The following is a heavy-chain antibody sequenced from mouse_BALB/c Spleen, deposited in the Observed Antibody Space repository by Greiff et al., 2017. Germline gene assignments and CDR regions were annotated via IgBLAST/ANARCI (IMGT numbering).Heavy chain of an antibody. Sequence: EVQLVESGPELVKPGASMKISCKASGYSFTGYTMNWVKQSHGKNLEWIGFINPYNGGTSYNQKFKGKATLTVDKSSSTAYMELLSLTSEDSAVYYCARWVDGFYAMDYWGQGTSGTVSA. CDR3: ARWVDGFYAMDY. CDR1: GYSFTGYT. D-gene: IGHD2-3*01. CDR2: INPYNGGT. J-gene: IGHJ4*01. V-gene: IGHV1-18*01.